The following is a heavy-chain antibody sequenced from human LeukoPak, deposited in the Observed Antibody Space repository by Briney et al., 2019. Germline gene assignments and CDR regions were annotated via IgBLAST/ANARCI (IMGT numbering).Heavy chain of an antibody. Sequence: SETLSLTCTVSGGSISSYYWSWIRQPPGKGLEWIGYIYTSGCTNYNPSLKSRVTISVETSKNQFSLKLSSVTAADTAVYYCARLSHDYSNYYWFDPWGQGTLVTVSS. J-gene: IGHJ5*02. CDR3: ARLSHDYSNYYWFDP. V-gene: IGHV4-4*09. CDR1: GGSISSYY. CDR2: IYTSGCT. D-gene: IGHD4-11*01.